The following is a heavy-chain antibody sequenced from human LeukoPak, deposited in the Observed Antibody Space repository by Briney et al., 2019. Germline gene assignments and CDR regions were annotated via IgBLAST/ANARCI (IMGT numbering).Heavy chain of an antibody. D-gene: IGHD3-3*01. Sequence: SETLSLTCAVSGYSISSGYYWGWIRQPPGKGLEWIGSIYHSGSTYYNPSLKSRVTISVDTSKNQFSLKLSSVTAADTAVYYCARDVYDFWSGYGLCCFDACGQGTLVTVSS. CDR1: GYSISSGYY. V-gene: IGHV4-38-2*02. CDR2: IYHSGST. J-gene: IGHJ5*02. CDR3: ARDVYDFWSGYGLCCFDA.